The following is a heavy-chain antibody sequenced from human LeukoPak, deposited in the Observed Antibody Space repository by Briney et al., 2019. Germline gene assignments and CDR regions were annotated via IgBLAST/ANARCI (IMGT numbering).Heavy chain of an antibody. CDR3: AREDMWAFDI. D-gene: IGHD2-15*01. Sequence: GGSLRLSCAASGFTYSYYWMSWVRQTPGKGLEWVANIKPDGSEKDYVDSVKGRFTISRDNAKNSLYLQMDSLRAEDTAVYYCAREDMWAFDIWGQGSMVTVSS. CDR1: GFTYSYYW. CDR2: IKPDGSEK. J-gene: IGHJ3*02. V-gene: IGHV3-7*01.